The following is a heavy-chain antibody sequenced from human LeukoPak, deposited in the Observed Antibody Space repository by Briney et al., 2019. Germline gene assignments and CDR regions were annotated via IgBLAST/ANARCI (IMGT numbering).Heavy chain of an antibody. V-gene: IGHV4-59*01. CDR2: IYYSGST. Sequence: SETLSLTCTVSGGSISSYYWSWIRQPPGKGLEWIGYIYYSGSTNYNPSLKSRVTISVDTSKNQFSLKLSSVTAADTAVYYCARLGPARGVDYWGQGTLVTVSS. CDR3: ARLGPARGVDY. CDR1: GGSISSYY. J-gene: IGHJ4*02. D-gene: IGHD3/OR15-3a*01.